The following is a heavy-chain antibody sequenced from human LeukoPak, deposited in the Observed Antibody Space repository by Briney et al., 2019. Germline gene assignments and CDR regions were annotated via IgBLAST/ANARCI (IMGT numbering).Heavy chain of an antibody. CDR1: GFTFSSYG. Sequence: GGSLRLSCAASGFTFSSYGMHWVRQAPGKGLEWVAFIRYDGSNKYYADSVKGRFTISRDNSKNTLYLQMSSLRAEDTAVYYCARVGSILRFLDYWGQGTLVTVSS. CDR2: IRYDGSNK. V-gene: IGHV3-30*02. J-gene: IGHJ4*02. D-gene: IGHD3-3*01. CDR3: ARVGSILRFLDY.